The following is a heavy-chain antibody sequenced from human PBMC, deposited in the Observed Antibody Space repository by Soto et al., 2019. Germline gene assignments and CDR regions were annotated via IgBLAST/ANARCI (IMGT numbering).Heavy chain of an antibody. CDR2: IYYSGRT. J-gene: IGHJ4*02. CDR3: ARVGGDDFGDSGGFDY. CDR1: GGSIRDYF. Sequence: SETLSLTCTGSGGSIRDYFWTWIRQPPGKGLEWIGYIYYSGRTNYNPSLKSRVSISVDTSKNHFSLQLRSATAADTAVYYCARVGGDDFGDSGGFDYWGQGTLVTVSS. V-gene: IGHV4-59*01. D-gene: IGHD4-17*01.